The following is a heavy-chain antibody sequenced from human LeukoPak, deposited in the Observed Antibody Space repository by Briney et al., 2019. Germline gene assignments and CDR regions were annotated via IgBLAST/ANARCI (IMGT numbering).Heavy chain of an antibody. V-gene: IGHV4-39*07. CDR1: GGSISSSSYY. J-gene: IGHJ3*02. CDR3: ARGGLISLANTPLGAFDI. D-gene: IGHD3/OR15-3a*01. CDR2: MYYSGSA. Sequence: SETLSLTCTVSGGSISSSSYYWGWIRQPPGKGLEWIGSMYYSGSAYYNPSLKSRVTISVDTSKNQFSLQLNSVTPEDTAIYYCARGGLISLANTPLGAFDIWGQGTMVSVSS.